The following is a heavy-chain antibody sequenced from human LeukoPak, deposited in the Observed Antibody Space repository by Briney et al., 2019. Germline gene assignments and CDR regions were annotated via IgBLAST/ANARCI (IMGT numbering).Heavy chain of an antibody. CDR2: ISTSSSTI. D-gene: IGHD3-16*01. CDR1: GFTFSRHS. Sequence: PGGSLRHSCAASGFTFSRHSMNWVRQAPGKGLEWVSYISTSSSTIYYADSVKGRFTISRDNAKSSLYLQMNSLRDEDTAVYYCARGVDYWGQGTLVTVSS. CDR3: ARGVDY. J-gene: IGHJ4*02. V-gene: IGHV3-48*02.